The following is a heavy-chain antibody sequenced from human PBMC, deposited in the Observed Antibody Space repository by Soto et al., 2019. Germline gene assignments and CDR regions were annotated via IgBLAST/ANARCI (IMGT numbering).Heavy chain of an antibody. D-gene: IGHD1-26*01. CDR2: ITSKRYGGKT. Sequence: GGSLRLSCITSGFTFGDYAMIWFRQAPGKGLEWVSFITSKRYGGKTEYAASVKGRFTISRDDSKSVAYLQMNSLRTDDTAVYYCSRLPPNNWGAPLDYWGQGTLVTVSS. CDR3: SRLPPNNWGAPLDY. V-gene: IGHV3-49*03. CDR1: GFTFGDYA. J-gene: IGHJ4*02.